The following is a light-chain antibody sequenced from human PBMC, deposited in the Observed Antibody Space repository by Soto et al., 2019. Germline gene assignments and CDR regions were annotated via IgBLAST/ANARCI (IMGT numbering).Light chain of an antibody. CDR2: ENN. CDR3: QSYDSDFVV. CDR1: SGSIANNY. Sequence: NFMLTQPHSVSESPGKTLSISCTRSSGSIANNYVQWYQQRPGSAPTTVIYENNQRLSGVPDRFSGSTDGSSNSASLTFSGLQTEDEADYYCQSYDSDFVVFGGGTKLTVL. V-gene: IGLV6-57*04. J-gene: IGLJ2*01.